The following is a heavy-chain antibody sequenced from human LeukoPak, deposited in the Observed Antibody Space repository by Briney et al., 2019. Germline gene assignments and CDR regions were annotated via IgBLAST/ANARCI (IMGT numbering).Heavy chain of an antibody. CDR2: INPNSGGT. Sequence: GASVKVSCKASGYTFTGYSMHWVRQAPGQGLEWMGWINPNSGGTNYAQKFQGRITLTRDTSISTAYMDLSRLRSDDTAVYYCATLYNFWSGYPPPDYWGQGTLVTVSS. V-gene: IGHV1-2*02. CDR3: ATLYNFWSGYPPPDY. J-gene: IGHJ4*02. D-gene: IGHD3-3*01. CDR1: GYTFTGYS.